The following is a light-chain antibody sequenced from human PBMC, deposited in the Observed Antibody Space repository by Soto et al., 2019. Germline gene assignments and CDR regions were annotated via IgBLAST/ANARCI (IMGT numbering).Light chain of an antibody. CDR1: SSDVGGYNF. Sequence: QSVLTQPASVSGSPGQSITISCTGASSDVGGYNFVSWYQQHPGKAPKLMIYDVSRRPSGVSNRFSGSKSGNTASLSISGLQAEDEADYYCSSYTSNCTLMYVFGGGTKLTVL. CDR3: SSYTSNCTLMYV. CDR2: DVS. J-gene: IGLJ1*01. V-gene: IGLV2-14*01.